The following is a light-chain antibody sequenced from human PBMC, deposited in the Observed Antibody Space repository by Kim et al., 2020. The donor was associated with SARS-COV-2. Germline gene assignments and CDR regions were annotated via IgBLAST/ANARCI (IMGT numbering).Light chain of an antibody. CDR2: AAS. CDR3: QKCDSAPWT. Sequence: ASVGERVTSTGRASQDISNDLAWYQLKPGKAPKLLIYAASALQPGVPARFSGSGSGTDFTLTVTSLQPEDVATYYCQKCDSAPWTFGQGTKVDIK. J-gene: IGKJ1*01. CDR1: QDISND. V-gene: IGKV1-27*01.